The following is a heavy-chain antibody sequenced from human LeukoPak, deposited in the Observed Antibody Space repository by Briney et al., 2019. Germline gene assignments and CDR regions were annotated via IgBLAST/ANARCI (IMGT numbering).Heavy chain of an antibody. D-gene: IGHD4-23*01. CDR2: IYYSGST. CDR3: ARTYGGNSRHAFDI. V-gene: IGHV4-59*12. Sequence: PSETLSLTCTVSGGSISSYYWSWIRQPPGKGLEWIGYIYYSGSTNYNPSLKSRVTISVDTSKNQFSLKLSSVTAADTAVYYCARTYGGNSRHAFDIWGQGTMVTVSS. CDR1: GGSISSYY. J-gene: IGHJ3*02.